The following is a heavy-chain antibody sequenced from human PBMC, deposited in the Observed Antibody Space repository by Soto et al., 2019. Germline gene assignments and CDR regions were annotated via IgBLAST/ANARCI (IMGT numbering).Heavy chain of an antibody. Sequence: QVQLVQSGAEVKKPGASVKVSCKASGYTFTSYGISWVRQAPGQGLEWMGWISAYNGNTNYAQKLQGRVTMTTDTATSTAYMELRSLRSDDTAVYYCARGAYSSGWYSGGDAFDIWGQGTMVTVSS. D-gene: IGHD6-19*01. J-gene: IGHJ3*02. CDR3: ARGAYSSGWYSGGDAFDI. CDR1: GYTFTSYG. CDR2: ISAYNGNT. V-gene: IGHV1-18*01.